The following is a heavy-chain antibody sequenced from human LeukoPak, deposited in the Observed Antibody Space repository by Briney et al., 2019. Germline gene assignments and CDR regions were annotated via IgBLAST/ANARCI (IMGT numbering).Heavy chain of an antibody. Sequence: TGGSLRLSCAASGFTFSSYSMNWVRQAPGKGLEWVSSISSSSSYIYYADSVKGRFTISRDNAKNSLYLQMNSLRAEDTAVYYCARDQGGAAADHWGQGTLVTVSS. CDR1: GFTFSSYS. D-gene: IGHD6-13*01. CDR2: ISSSSSYI. J-gene: IGHJ4*02. CDR3: ARDQGGAAADH. V-gene: IGHV3-21*01.